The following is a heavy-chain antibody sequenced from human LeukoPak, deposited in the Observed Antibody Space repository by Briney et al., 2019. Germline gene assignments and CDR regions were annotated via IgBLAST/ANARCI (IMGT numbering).Heavy chain of an antibody. CDR2: ISSSGSTI. CDR3: AISRSAIAAASPFDY. V-gene: IGHV3-48*04. J-gene: IGHJ4*02. Sequence: RGGSLRLSCAASGFTFSSYGMHWVRHAPGKGLEWVSYISSSGSTIYYADSVKGRFTISRDNAKNSLYLQMNSLRAEDTTVYYCAISRSAIAAASPFDYWGQGTLVTVSS. CDR1: GFTFSSYG. D-gene: IGHD6-13*01.